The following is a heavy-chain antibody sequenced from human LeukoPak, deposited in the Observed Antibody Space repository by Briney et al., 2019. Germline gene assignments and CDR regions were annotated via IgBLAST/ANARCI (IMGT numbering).Heavy chain of an antibody. CDR1: GYIFSDYA. CDR3: ARGSTSDWPLDH. J-gene: IGHJ4*02. V-gene: IGHV1-3*01. CDR2: IDAGNGNT. Sequence: GASVKVSCKASGYIFSDYAIHWVRQAPGQRLEWMGWIDAGNGNTRYSQKSQGRVTITRDTSTSTAYIELRSLRSEDTAMYYCARGSTSDWPLDHWGQETLVTISS. D-gene: IGHD2-2*01.